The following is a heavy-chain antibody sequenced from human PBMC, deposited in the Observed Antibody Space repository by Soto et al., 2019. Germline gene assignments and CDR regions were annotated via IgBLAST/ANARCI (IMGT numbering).Heavy chain of an antibody. Sequence: SGTLSLTCTVSGGSISSSSYYWGWIRQPPGKGLEWIGSIYYSGSTYYNPSLKSRVTISVDTSKNQFSLKLSSVTAADTAVYYCASSVQLSYYMDVWGKGTTVTVSS. CDR3: ASSVQLSYYMDV. CDR1: GGSISSSSYY. V-gene: IGHV4-39*01. CDR2: IYYSGST. J-gene: IGHJ6*03. D-gene: IGHD3-10*01.